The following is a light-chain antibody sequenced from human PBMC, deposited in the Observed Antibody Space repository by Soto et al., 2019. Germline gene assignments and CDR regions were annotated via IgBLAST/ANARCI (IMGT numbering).Light chain of an antibody. CDR1: QSVNKW. Sequence: DIQMTQSPSTPSASVGDRVTITCRASQSVNKWLAWYQQKPGKAPKLLIFDASNLESGVPSRFSGNGSGTEFTLTITGLQADDFETYFCQQYNSYSRTFGQGTKVDIK. CDR3: QQYNSYSRT. CDR2: DAS. V-gene: IGKV1-5*01. J-gene: IGKJ1*01.